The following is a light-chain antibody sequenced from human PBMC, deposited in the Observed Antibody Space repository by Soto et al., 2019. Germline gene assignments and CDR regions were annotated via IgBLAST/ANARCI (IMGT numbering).Light chain of an antibody. J-gene: IGLJ1*01. CDR1: TSNIGAYNF. Sequence: QSVLTQPATVSGSPGQWITMSCTGTTSNIGAYNFVSWYQQHPGKTPKLFIYDVSDRPSGVSNRFSGSKSDNTASLAISGLQAEDEADYYCSSYTTSHTYVFGTGTKLTVL. CDR3: SSYTTSHTYV. V-gene: IGLV2-14*03. CDR2: DVS.